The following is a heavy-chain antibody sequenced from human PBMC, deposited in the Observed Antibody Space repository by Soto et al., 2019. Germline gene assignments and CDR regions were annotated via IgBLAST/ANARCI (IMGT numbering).Heavy chain of an antibody. Sequence: GGSLRLSCAASGFTFSSFWMCWVRQAPGKGLEWVANIKQDGSDKHYVDSVMGRFTISRDNAKNSLYLQMNSLRAEDTAVYYCARVGGMRLPVNYYYYMDVWGKGTTVTVSS. CDR1: GFTFSSFW. V-gene: IGHV3-7*01. J-gene: IGHJ6*03. D-gene: IGHD3-10*01. CDR3: ARVGGMRLPVNYYYYMDV. CDR2: IKQDGSDK.